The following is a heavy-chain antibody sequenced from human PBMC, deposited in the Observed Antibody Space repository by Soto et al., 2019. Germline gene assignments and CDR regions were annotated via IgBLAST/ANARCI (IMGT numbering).Heavy chain of an antibody. CDR3: ALLSYYDSSGYALDY. Sequence: ASVKGSCKASGYTFTSYDVSWVRQATGQGLEWMGWMNPNSGNTGYAQKFQGRVTMTRNTSISTAYMELSSLRSEDTAVYYCALLSYYDSSGYALDYWGQGTLVTVSS. D-gene: IGHD3-22*01. CDR2: MNPNSGNT. J-gene: IGHJ4*02. CDR1: GYTFTSYD. V-gene: IGHV1-8*01.